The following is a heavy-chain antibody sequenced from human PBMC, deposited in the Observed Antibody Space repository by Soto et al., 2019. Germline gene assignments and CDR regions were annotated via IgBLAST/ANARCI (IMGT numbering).Heavy chain of an antibody. D-gene: IGHD1-26*01. CDR2: SYYSGST. V-gene: IGHV4-31*03. Sequence: QVQLQESGPGLVKPSQTLSLTCTVSGGSISSGGYYWSLIRQRQGKGLEWIGYSYYSGSTYYNPSIKSRVTISVDTSKNQFSLKLSSVTAADTAVYYCARDRIVKGYQGSYFDYWGQGTLVTVSS. J-gene: IGHJ4*02. CDR3: ARDRIVKGYQGSYFDY. CDR1: GGSISSGGYY.